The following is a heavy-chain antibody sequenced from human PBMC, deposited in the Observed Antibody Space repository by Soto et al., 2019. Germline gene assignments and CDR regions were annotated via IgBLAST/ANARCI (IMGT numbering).Heavy chain of an antibody. CDR2: INHSGST. CDR3: AGAVVVVPAAMKKGAFDI. D-gene: IGHD2-2*01. J-gene: IGHJ3*02. Sequence: SETLSLTCAVYGVSFSGYYWSWIRQPPGKGLEWIGEINHSGSTNYNPSLKSRVTISVDTSKNQFSLKLSSVTAADTAVYYCAGAVVVVPAAMKKGAFDIWGQGTMVTVSS. V-gene: IGHV4-34*01. CDR1: GVSFSGYY.